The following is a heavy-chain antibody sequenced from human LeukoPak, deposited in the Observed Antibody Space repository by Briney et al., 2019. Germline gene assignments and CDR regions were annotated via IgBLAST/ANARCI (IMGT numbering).Heavy chain of an antibody. D-gene: IGHD6-19*01. CDR2: IRYDGSNK. V-gene: IGHV3-30*02. J-gene: IGHJ1*01. CDR3: ARGGRIALAGTRSSQYFQH. Sequence: GGSLRLSCAASEFTFSTYAMHWVRQAPGKGLEWVAFIRYDGSNKYYADSVKGRFTISRDNSKNTLYLQMNSLRPEDTAVYYCARGGRIALAGTRSSQYFQHWGQGTLVTVSS. CDR1: EFTFSTYA.